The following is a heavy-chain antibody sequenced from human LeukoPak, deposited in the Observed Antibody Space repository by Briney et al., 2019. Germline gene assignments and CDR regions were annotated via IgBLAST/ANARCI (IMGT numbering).Heavy chain of an antibody. CDR1: GFTFSSYE. V-gene: IGHV3-74*01. J-gene: IGHJ4*02. D-gene: IGHD3-9*01. Sequence: SGGSLRLSCAASGFTFSSYEMNRVRQAPGKGLVWVSRIHSDGSSTNYADSVKGRFTISRDNAKNTLYLQMNSLRAEDTAVYYCAREASLTGYQSDGYFDYWGQGTLVTVSS. CDR3: AREASLTGYQSDGYFDY. CDR2: IHSDGSST.